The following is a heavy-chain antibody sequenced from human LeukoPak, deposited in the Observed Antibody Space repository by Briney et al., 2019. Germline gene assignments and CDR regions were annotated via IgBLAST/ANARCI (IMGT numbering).Heavy chain of an antibody. V-gene: IGHV3-53*01. CDR3: ARADGVYVY. D-gene: IGHD5/OR15-5a*01. CDR1: GFTDSSNY. J-gene: IGHJ4*02. Sequence: GGSLRLSCAASGFTDSSNYMTWVRQAPGQGLEWLSVIYFGGTTYYADSVKGRFTISRDNSKNTVYLQMNSLRVEDTAVCYCARADGVYVYWGQGTLVSVSS. CDR2: IYFGGTT.